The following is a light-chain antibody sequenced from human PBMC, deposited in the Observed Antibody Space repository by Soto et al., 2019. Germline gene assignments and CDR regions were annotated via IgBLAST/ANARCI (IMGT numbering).Light chain of an antibody. V-gene: IGKV3-11*01. CDR2: DAS. J-gene: IGKJ5*01. Sequence: EIVLTQSPATLSLSPGERATLSCRASQSFSSYLAWYQQKPGQAPRLLIYDASKSATGIPARFSGRGSGTDFTLTISSLEPEDFVVYYCQQRSNWPPVITFGQGTRLEIK. CDR3: QQRSNWPPVIT. CDR1: QSFSSY.